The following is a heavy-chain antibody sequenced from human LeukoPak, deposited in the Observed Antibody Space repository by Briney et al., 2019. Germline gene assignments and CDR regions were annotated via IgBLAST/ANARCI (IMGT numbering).Heavy chain of an antibody. Sequence: LGESLKISCKGSGYSFTSYWIGWERQMPGKGLEWMGIIYPGDSATRYSPSFQGQVTISDPKSISTAYLQWSSLKASDTAMYYCARLVGDAKPEFDFWGQGTLVRVPS. J-gene: IGHJ4*02. D-gene: IGHD3-10*01. V-gene: IGHV5-51*01. CDR3: ARLVGDAKPEFDF. CDR2: IYPGDSAT. CDR1: GYSFTSYW.